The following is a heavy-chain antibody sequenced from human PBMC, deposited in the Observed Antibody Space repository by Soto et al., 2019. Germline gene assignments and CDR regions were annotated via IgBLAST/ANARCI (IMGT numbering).Heavy chain of an antibody. CDR3: ALAGYYSNYYPVTPLSAGHF. J-gene: IGHJ4*02. V-gene: IGHV3-11*01. CDR1: GFTFSDYY. CDR2: ISSSGSII. D-gene: IGHD4-4*01. Sequence: QVQLVVSGGGLVKPGGSLRISCAASGFTFSDYYISWIRQAPGKGLEWVSYISSSGSIIYYADSVKGRFTISRDNAKNSLYLQMNSLRAEDTAVYYCALAGYYSNYYPVTPLSAGHFWGQGTLVTVSS.